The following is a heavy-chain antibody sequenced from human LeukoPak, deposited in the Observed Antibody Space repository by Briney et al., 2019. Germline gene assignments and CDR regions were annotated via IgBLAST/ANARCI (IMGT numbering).Heavy chain of an antibody. CDR1: GETFSGFY. Sequence: SETLSLTCAVYGETFSGFYWSWIRQPPGKGLEWIGEINYSGSTNYNPSLKSRVTIPVDTSKNQFSLNLNSVTAADTAVYYCARISTVTHQFDYWGQGMLVTVSS. CDR3: ARISTVTHQFDY. V-gene: IGHV4-34*01. CDR2: INYSGST. D-gene: IGHD4-17*01. J-gene: IGHJ4*02.